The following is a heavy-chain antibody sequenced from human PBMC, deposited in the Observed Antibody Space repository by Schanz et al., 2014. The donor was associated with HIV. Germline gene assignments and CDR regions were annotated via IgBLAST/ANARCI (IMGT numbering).Heavy chain of an antibody. D-gene: IGHD3-22*01. CDR3: AKDRNYYDSKYRGKGNYYYYYGMDV. J-gene: IGHJ6*02. CDR2: ISYDGRNK. V-gene: IGHV3-30*18. CDR1: GFSFDTSG. Sequence: QVQLVESGGGVVQPGRSLRLSCAGSGFSFDTSGIHWVRQAPGKGLEWLAVISYDGRNKKFANSVKGRFTISRDNSKNTVYLQAKSLRPEDTAVYYCAKDRNYYDSKYRGKGNYYYYYGMDVWGQGTTVTVSS.